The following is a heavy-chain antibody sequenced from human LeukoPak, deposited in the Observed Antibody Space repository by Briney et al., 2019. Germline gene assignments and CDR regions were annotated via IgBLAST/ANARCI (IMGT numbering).Heavy chain of an antibody. CDR2: IYTSGST. CDR3: ARDKTYYYDSSGYYLYPYYYYYMDV. J-gene: IGHJ6*03. D-gene: IGHD3-22*01. V-gene: IGHV4-4*07. CDR1: GGSISSYY. Sequence: SETLSLTCTVSGGSISSYYWSWIRQPAGKGLEWIGRIYTSGSTNYNPSLKSRVTMSVDTSKNQFSLKLSSVTAADTAVYYCARDKTYYYDSSGYYLYPYYYYYMDVWGKGTTVTVSS.